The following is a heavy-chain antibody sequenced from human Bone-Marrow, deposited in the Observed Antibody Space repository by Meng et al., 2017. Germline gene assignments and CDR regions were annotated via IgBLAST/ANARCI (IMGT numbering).Heavy chain of an antibody. J-gene: IGHJ6*02. CDR3: ARAIRASGYSYGYYYYGMDV. CDR1: GFTFSSYG. D-gene: IGHD5-18*01. Sequence: GESLKISCAASGFTFSSYGMHWVRQAPGKGLEWVAVIWYDGSNKYYADSVKGRFTISRDNAKNSLYLQMNSLRAEDTAVYYRARAIRASGYSYGYYYYGMDVWGQGTTVTVSS. CDR2: IWYDGSNK. V-gene: IGHV3-33*03.